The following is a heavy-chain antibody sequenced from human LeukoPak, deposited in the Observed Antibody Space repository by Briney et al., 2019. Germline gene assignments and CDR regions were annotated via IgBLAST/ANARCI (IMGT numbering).Heavy chain of an antibody. J-gene: IGHJ5*02. V-gene: IGHV3-30-3*01. Sequence: PGRSLRLSCAASGFTFSNYAMHWVRQAPGKGLQWVAVISYDGSNKYYADSVKGRFTVSRDNAKNSLYLQMESLRVEDTAVYYCARDLHYYGSGPWGQGTLVTVSS. CDR1: GFTFSNYA. D-gene: IGHD3-10*01. CDR3: ARDLHYYGSGP. CDR2: ISYDGSNK.